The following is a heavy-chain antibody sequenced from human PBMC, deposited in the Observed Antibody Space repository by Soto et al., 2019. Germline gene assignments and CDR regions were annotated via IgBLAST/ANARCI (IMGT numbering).Heavy chain of an antibody. V-gene: IGHV3-33*01. CDR1: GFTFSSYG. D-gene: IGHD3-10*01. Sequence: QVQLVESGGGVVQPGRSLRLSCAASGFTFSSYGMHWVRQAPGKGLEWVAVIWYDGSNKYYADSVKGRFTISRDNSKNTLYLQMNSPRAEDTAVYYCARGAGSGSYWDWFDPWGQGTLVTVSS. J-gene: IGHJ5*02. CDR2: IWYDGSNK. CDR3: ARGAGSGSYWDWFDP.